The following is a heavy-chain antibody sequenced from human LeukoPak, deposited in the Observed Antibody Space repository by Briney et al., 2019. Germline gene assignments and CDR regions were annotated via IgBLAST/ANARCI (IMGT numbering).Heavy chain of an antibody. CDR2: INAANGNT. Sequence: GASVKVSCKASGYTFSTYAMHWVRQAPGQRLEWMGWINAANGNTKYSQKFQGRVTITRDTSASTAYMELSSLRSEDTAVYYCARDVEMATTPYYYYGMDVWGQGTAVTVSS. V-gene: IGHV1-3*01. J-gene: IGHJ6*02. CDR1: GYTFSTYA. D-gene: IGHD5-24*01. CDR3: ARDVEMATTPYYYYGMDV.